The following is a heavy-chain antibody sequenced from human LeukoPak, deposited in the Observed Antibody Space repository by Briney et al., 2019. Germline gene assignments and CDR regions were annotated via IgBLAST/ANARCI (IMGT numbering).Heavy chain of an antibody. Sequence: SVKGRFTISRDNSRNTLYLQMDSLRLEDTAVYYCARVFIGDYGDYQFDYWGRGTLVTVSS. V-gene: IGHV3-30*01. J-gene: IGHJ4*02. CDR3: ARVFIGDYGDYQFDY. D-gene: IGHD4-17*01.